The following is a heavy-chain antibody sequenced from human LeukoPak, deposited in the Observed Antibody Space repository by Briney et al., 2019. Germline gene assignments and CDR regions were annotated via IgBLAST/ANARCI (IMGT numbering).Heavy chain of an antibody. CDR2: ISGDGGST. CDR3: AIGSGSYSRLDY. CDR1: GFTFDHYA. J-gene: IGHJ4*02. V-gene: IGHV3-43*02. Sequence: GGSLRLSCAASGFTFDHYAMHWVRQAPGKGLEWVSLISGDGGSTYYADSVKGRFTVSRDNSKNSLYLQMNSLRTEDTALYYCAIGSGSYSRLDYWGQGTLVTVSS. D-gene: IGHD3-10*01.